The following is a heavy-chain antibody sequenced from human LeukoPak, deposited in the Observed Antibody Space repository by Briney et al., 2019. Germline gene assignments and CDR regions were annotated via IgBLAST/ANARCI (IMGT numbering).Heavy chain of an antibody. J-gene: IGHJ6*02. CDR2: INHSGST. CDR1: GGSFSGYY. D-gene: IGHD1-7*01. CDR3: ARDNWNYGSSMDV. Sequence: SETLSLTCAVYGGSFSGYYWSWIRQPPGKGLEWIGEINHSGSTNYNPSLKSRVTISVDTSKNQFSLKLSSVTAADTAVYYCARDNWNYGSSMDVWGQGTTVTVSS. V-gene: IGHV4-34*01.